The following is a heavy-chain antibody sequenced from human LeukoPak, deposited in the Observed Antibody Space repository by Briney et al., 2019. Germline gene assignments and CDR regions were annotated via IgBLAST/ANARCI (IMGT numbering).Heavy chain of an antibody. Sequence: SETLSLTCTVSGGSISSYYWSWIRQPAGKGLEWIGRIYTSGSTNHNPSLKSRVTMSVDTSKNQFSLKLSSVTAADTAVYYCARDYGSGSYYSPNWFDPWGQGTLVTVSS. CDR2: IYTSGST. CDR1: GGSISSYY. J-gene: IGHJ5*02. V-gene: IGHV4-4*07. CDR3: ARDYGSGSYYSPNWFDP. D-gene: IGHD3-10*01.